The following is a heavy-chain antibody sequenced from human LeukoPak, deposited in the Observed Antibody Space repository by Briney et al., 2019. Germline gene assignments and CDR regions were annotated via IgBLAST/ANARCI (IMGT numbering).Heavy chain of an antibody. Sequence: SETLSLTCAVYGGSFSGYYWSWIRQPPGKGLEWIGGINHSGSTNYNPSLKSRVTISVDTSKNQFSLKLSSVTAADTAVYYCARRRDGYNWSGYFDYWGQGTLVTVSS. CDR2: INHSGST. V-gene: IGHV4-34*01. CDR3: ARRRDGYNWSGYFDY. CDR1: GGSFSGYY. J-gene: IGHJ4*02. D-gene: IGHD5-24*01.